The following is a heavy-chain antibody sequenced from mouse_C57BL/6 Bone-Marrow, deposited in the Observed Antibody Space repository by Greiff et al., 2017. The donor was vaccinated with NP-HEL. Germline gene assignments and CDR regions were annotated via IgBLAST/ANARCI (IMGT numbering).Heavy chain of an antibody. CDR3: AIPIYYGSSYYFDY. CDR1: GYTFTSYW. CDR2: IHPSDSDT. V-gene: IGHV1-74*01. J-gene: IGHJ2*01. Sequence: QVQLQQPGAELVKPGASVKVSCKASGYTFTSYWMHWVKQRPGQGLEWIGRIHPSDSDTTYNQKFKGKATLTVDKSSSPAYMQLSSLTSEDSAVYYCAIPIYYGSSYYFDYWGQGTTLTVSS. D-gene: IGHD1-1*01.